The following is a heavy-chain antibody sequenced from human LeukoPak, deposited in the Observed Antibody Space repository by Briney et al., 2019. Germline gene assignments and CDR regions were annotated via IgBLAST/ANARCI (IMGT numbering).Heavy chain of an antibody. D-gene: IGHD3-22*01. V-gene: IGHV4-34*01. CDR2: INHSGST. CDR3: ARHSYYYEEYFDL. Sequence: SETLSLTCAVYGGSFSGYYWSWIRQPPGKGLEWIGEINHSGSTNYNPSLKSRVTISVDTSKNQFSLKLSSVTAADTAVYYCARHSYYYEEYFDLWGRGTLVTVSS. J-gene: IGHJ2*01. CDR1: GGSFSGYY.